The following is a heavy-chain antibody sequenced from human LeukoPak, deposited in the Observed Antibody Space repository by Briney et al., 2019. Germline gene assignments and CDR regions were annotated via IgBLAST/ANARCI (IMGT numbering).Heavy chain of an antibody. V-gene: IGHV1-2*06. D-gene: IGHD4-17*01. CDR1: GYTFAGYY. Sequence: ASVKVSCKASGYTFAGYYMHWVRQAPGQGLEWMGRINPNSGGTNYAQKFQGRVTMTRDTSISTAYMELSRLRSDDTAVYYCAATVTTSYFDYWGQGTLVTVSS. J-gene: IGHJ4*02. CDR3: AATVTTSYFDY. CDR2: INPNSGGT.